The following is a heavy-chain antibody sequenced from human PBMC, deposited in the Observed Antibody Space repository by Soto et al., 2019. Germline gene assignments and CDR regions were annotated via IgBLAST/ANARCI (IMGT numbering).Heavy chain of an antibody. CDR2: ISYSGGNK. Sequence: GGSLRLSCAASGFTFSTYALHWVRQAEGKGLEWVAVISYSGGNKAYVDSVKGRFTISRDNSKNTLYLQMNSLRAEDTAVYYCVRGDRQDIAVVVGARPSEYAMDVWGHGATVTVSS. J-gene: IGHJ6*02. CDR3: VRGDRQDIAVVVGARPSEYAMDV. D-gene: IGHD2-15*01. CDR1: GFTFSTYA. V-gene: IGHV3-30-3*01.